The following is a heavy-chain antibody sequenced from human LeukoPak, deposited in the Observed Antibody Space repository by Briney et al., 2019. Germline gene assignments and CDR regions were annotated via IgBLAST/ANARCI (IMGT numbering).Heavy chain of an antibody. CDR1: GGSISSSSYY. D-gene: IGHD3-10*01. CDR3: ARQTGSGLFSLP. Sequence: SETLSLTCTVSGGSISSSSYYWGWIRQPPGKGLEWIGSIYYSGGTYYNASLKSRVTISVDTSKNQFSLKLSSVTAADTAVYYCARQTGSGLFSLPGGQGTLVTVSS. V-gene: IGHV4-39*01. J-gene: IGHJ4*02. CDR2: IYYSGGT.